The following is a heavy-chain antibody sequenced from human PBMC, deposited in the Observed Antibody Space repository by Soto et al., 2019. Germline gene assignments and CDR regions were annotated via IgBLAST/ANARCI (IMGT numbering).Heavy chain of an antibody. CDR3: ARVNWHGVGGLDEG. CDR1: GFPFRSYA. Sequence: EVQLVESGGDLVQPGGSLRLSCAASGFPFRSYALHWVRQAPGKGLEYVSAISSNVDNTYYANSVQGRFTISRDNSKNTLYLQMGSLRVEDMAVYYCARVNWHGVGGLDEGGGQGTLVTVSP. J-gene: IGHJ4*02. CDR2: ISSNVDNT. D-gene: IGHD1-20*01. V-gene: IGHV3-64*01.